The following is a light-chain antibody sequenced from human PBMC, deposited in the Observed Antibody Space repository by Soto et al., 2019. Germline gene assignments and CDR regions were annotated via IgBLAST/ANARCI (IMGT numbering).Light chain of an antibody. CDR3: QQSYSTPYT. Sequence: IQMHQSPSSLSASVGDRVPITCRASQSISSYLNWYQQKPGKAPKLLIYAASSLQSGVPSRFSGSGSGTDFTLTISSLQPEDFATYYCQQSYSTPYTFGQGTKVDI. J-gene: IGKJ2*01. CDR1: QSISSY. V-gene: IGKV1-39*01. CDR2: AAS.